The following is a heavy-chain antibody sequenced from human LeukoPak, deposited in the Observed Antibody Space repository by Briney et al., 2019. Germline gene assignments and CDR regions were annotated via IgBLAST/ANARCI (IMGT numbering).Heavy chain of an antibody. CDR3: ARSDYYDYRQIDF. CDR1: GDSIITSSYY. V-gene: IGHV4-39*01. D-gene: IGHD3-16*01. J-gene: IGHJ4*02. CDR2: IYYSGIT. Sequence: SETLSLTCTVSGDSIITSSYYWGWVRQPPGGGLEWLGSIYYSGITRYNPSLKRRVTIYVDTSRNQFSLHLHSVTAADTAVFYCARSDYYDYRQIDFWGQGTLVTVSS.